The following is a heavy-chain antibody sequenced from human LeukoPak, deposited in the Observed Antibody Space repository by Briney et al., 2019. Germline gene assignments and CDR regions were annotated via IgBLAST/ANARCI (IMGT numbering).Heavy chain of an antibody. CDR2: IKQDGSEK. D-gene: IGHD4-17*01. J-gene: IGHJ4*02. CDR3: ARAGRYDYGDYGWNY. V-gene: IGHV3-7*01. Sequence: HPGGSLRLSCAASGFTFSSYAMSWVRQAPGKGLEWVANIKQDGSEKQYVDSVKGRFTISRDNVKNSLYLQMSSLRAEDTAVYYCARAGRYDYGDYGWNYWGQGTLVTVSS. CDR1: GFTFSSYA.